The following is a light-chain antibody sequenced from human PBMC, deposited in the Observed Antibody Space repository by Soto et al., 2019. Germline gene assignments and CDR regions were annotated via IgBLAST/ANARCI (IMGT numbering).Light chain of an antibody. J-gene: IGKJ2*01. CDR3: RQYNNRPPYT. V-gene: IGKV3D-15*01. CDR1: QSVSTN. CDR2: CAS. Sequence: EVVVTQSPATLSVAPGESATFSCRTSQSVSTNVAWYQHRHVQPPRLLIYCASTRATGIPARFSGSGCQTQLTLTISSLQSEDFALNYCRQYNNRPPYTFGQGTQLEIK.